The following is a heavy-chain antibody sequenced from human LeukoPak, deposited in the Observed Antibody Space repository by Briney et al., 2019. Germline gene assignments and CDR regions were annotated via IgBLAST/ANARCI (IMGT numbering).Heavy chain of an antibody. CDR3: GTVFDH. CDR1: GFTFNNYW. J-gene: IGHJ4*02. CDR2: IDIDGTGT. Sequence: GGSLRLSCVASGFTFNNYWMHWVRQAPGKGLVWVSRIDIDGTGTSYADSVKGRFTISRDNAKNTVSLQMNSLKAEDTAVYYCGTVFDHWGPGILVTVSS. V-gene: IGHV3-74*01.